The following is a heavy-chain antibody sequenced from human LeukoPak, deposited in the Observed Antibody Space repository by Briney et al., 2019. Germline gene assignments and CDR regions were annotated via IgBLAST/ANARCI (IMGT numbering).Heavy chain of an antibody. Sequence: SETRSLTCTVSGGPIYSYYWSWIRQTAGKGLEWIGRLYPGVSTNYNPSLKSRVTMSVDTSKKQFALKLSAVTAADTAVYYCARLKFYDSTGYSPGHYMDVWGKGTTVTVSS. CDR1: GGPIYSYY. D-gene: IGHD3-22*01. J-gene: IGHJ6*03. V-gene: IGHV4-4*07. CDR3: ARLKFYDSTGYSPGHYMDV. CDR2: LYPGVST.